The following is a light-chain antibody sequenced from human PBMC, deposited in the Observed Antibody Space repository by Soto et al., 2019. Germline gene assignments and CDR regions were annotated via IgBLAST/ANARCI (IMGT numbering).Light chain of an antibody. J-gene: IGLJ1*01. Sequence: SYELTQPPSVSVAPGQTARITCGGTNIGSKSVHWYQQRPGQAPVMVVYDDSDRPSGIPERFSGSNSGDTATLTISRVDAGDEADYYCQVWDRESEHYVFGTGTKATVL. V-gene: IGLV3-21*02. CDR3: QVWDRESEHYV. CDR2: DDS. CDR1: NIGSKS.